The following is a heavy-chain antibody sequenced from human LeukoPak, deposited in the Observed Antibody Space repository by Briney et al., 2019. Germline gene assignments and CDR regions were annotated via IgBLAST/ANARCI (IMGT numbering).Heavy chain of an antibody. CDR1: GFTFSTYW. Sequence: GGSLRLSCAASGFTFSTYWMSWVRQAPGKGLEWVANIKQDGSEKYYVDSVKGRFTISRDNAKNTLYLQMNTLRVEDTAVYYCTRDLMDYDVSTGLHHYYMDVWGQGTTVTVSS. D-gene: IGHD3-9*01. V-gene: IGHV3-7*01. J-gene: IGHJ6*02. CDR2: IKQDGSEK. CDR3: TRDLMDYDVSTGLHHYYMDV.